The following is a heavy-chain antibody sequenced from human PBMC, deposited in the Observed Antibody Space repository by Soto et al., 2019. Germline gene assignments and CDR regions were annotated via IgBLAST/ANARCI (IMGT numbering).Heavy chain of an antibody. CDR3: AKDFDAAYYPASSGYWGAFDS. Sequence: AAVKVSCKASGYTFTNYGINWVRQAPGQGLEWMGWISVYTGNTNYAQKFQGRVTMTTDTSTRTVFMELRTLRSDDTAVYYCAKDFDAAYYPASSGYWGAFDSWGQGKMVTVSS. D-gene: IGHD3-22*01. CDR2: ISVYTGNT. CDR1: GYTFTNYG. J-gene: IGHJ3*02. V-gene: IGHV1-18*01.